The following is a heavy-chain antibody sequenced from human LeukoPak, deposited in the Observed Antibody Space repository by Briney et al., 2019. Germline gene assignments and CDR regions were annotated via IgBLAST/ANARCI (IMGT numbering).Heavy chain of an antibody. J-gene: IGHJ1*01. V-gene: IGHV3-48*03. CDR2: ISSSGNSI. CDR1: GFTFSGYE. D-gene: IGHD6-13*01. CDR3: ARGRFGSC. Sequence: GGSLRLSCTASGFTFSGYEMNWVRQAPGRGLEWVSYISSSGNSIYYADSVKGRFTISRDNAKNSLYLQMNSLRAEDMAVYYCARGRFGSCWGQGTLVTVSS.